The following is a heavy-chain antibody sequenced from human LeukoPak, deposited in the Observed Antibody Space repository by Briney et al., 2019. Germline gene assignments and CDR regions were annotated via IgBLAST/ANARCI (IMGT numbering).Heavy chain of an antibody. CDR2: MNPNSGNT. D-gene: IGHD3-22*01. CDR3: ARVHSSGQD. J-gene: IGHJ4*02. CDR1: GYTFSGYD. Sequence: GASVKVSCKASGYTFSGYDIHWVRQATGQGLAWMGWMNPNSGNTAYAQNFRGRVTMTRDTYITTAYMELNSLRSEDTAVYYCARVHSSGQDWGQGTLVTVSS. V-gene: IGHV1-8*01.